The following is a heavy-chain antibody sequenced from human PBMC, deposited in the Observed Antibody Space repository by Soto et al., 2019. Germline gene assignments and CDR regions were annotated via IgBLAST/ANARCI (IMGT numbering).Heavy chain of an antibody. Sequence: SQTLSLTCAISGDSVSSNSAAWNWIRQSPSRGLEWLGRTYYRSKWYNDYAVSVKSRITINPDTSKNQFSLQLNSVTPEDTAVYYCAKSNYDFWSGYNWFDPWGQGTLVTVSS. D-gene: IGHD3-3*01. CDR3: AKSNYDFWSGYNWFDP. CDR2: TYYRSKWYN. J-gene: IGHJ5*02. CDR1: GDSVSSNSAA. V-gene: IGHV6-1*01.